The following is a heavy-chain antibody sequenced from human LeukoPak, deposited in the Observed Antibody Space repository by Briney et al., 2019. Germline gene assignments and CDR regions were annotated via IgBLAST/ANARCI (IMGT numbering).Heavy chain of an antibody. V-gene: IGHV1-8*01. CDR2: MNPNSGNT. J-gene: IGHJ4*02. CDR3: ARKYYDFWSGYSPYDC. D-gene: IGHD3-3*01. CDR1: GYTFTSYD. Sequence: ASVKVSCKASGYTFTSYDINWVRQATGQGLEWMGWMNPNSGNTGYAQKFQGRVTMTRNTSISTAYMELSSLRSEDTAVYYCARKYYDFWSGYSPYDCWGQGTLVTVSS.